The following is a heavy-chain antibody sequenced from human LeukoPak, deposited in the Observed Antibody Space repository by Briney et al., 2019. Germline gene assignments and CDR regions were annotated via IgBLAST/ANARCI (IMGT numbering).Heavy chain of an antibody. Sequence: GGSLRLSCAASGFTFKTYSMNWMRQAPGKGLEWVGRIKSKTDGGTTDYAAPVKGRFTISRDDSKNTLYLQINSLKTEDTAVYYCTTFRFDPWGQGTLVTVSS. CDR1: GFTFKTYS. J-gene: IGHJ5*02. CDR3: TTFRFDP. V-gene: IGHV3-15*01. CDR2: IKSKTDGGTT.